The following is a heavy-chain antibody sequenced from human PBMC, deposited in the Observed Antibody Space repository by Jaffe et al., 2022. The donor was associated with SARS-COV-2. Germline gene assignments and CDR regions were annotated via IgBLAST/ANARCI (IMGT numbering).Heavy chain of an antibody. J-gene: IGHJ3*02. CDR3: AGGDLGAFDI. CDR1: GFTFSDYW. V-gene: IGHV3-74*01. D-gene: IGHD4-17*01. CDR2: ISSDGSRT. Sequence: EVQLVESGGGLVQPGGSLRLSCAASGFTFSDYWMHWVRQVPGKGLVWVSRISSDGSRTTYADAVKGRFTISRDNAKNMLSLQMNSLGAEDTAVYYCAGGDLGAFDIWGQGTMVTVSS.